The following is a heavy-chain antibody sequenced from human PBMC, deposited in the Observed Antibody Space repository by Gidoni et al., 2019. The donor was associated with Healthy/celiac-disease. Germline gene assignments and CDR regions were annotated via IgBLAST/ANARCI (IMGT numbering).Heavy chain of an antibody. J-gene: IGHJ5*02. CDR1: GGTFSSYA. CDR3: ARDRDGYKEGWFDP. D-gene: IGHD5-12*01. V-gene: IGHV1-69*01. CDR2: IIPIFGTA. Sequence: QVQLVQSGAEVKKPGSSVKVSCKASGGTFSSYATSWVREAPGQGLEWMGGIIPIFGTANYAQKFQGRVTITADESTSTAYMELSSLRSEDTAVYYCARDRDGYKEGWFDPWGQGTLVTVSS.